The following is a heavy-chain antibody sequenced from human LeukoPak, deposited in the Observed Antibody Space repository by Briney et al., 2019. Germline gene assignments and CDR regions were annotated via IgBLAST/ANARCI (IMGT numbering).Heavy chain of an antibody. CDR2: MNPNSGNT. D-gene: IGHD2-2*02. J-gene: IGHJ6*02. CDR3: AGYCSSTSCYIRYYGMDV. Sequence: GASVKVSCKASGYTFTSYDINWVRQATGQGLEWMGWMNPNSGNTGYAQKFQGRVTMTRNTSISTAYMELSSLRSEDTAVYYCAGYCSSTSCYIRYYGMDVWGQGTTVTVSS. CDR1: GYTFTSYD. V-gene: IGHV1-8*01.